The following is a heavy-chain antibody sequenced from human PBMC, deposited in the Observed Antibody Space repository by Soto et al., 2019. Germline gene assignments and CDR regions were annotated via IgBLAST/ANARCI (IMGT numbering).Heavy chain of an antibody. CDR2: ISGSGGST. J-gene: IGHJ6*02. Sequence: PGGSLRLSCAASGFTFSSYAMSWVRQAPGKGLEWVSAISGSGGSTYYADSVKGRFTISRDNSKNTLYLQMNSLRAEDTAVYYCAKDQGACSSTSCYTKRTYYYYGMDVWGQGNTVTVSS. D-gene: IGHD2-2*01. V-gene: IGHV3-23*01. CDR3: AKDQGACSSTSCYTKRTYYYYGMDV. CDR1: GFTFSSYA.